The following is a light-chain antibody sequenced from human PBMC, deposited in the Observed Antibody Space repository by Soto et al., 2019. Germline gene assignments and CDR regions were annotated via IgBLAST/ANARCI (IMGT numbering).Light chain of an antibody. V-gene: IGKV3-20*01. Sequence: ETVLTQSPATLSLCPGERAALSFRASQSIRTYLAWYQQKPGQAPRLLMYDASSRATGIPDRFSGSGSGTDFTLTISRLDPEDFAVYFCQQYGSSPRTFGQGTKVDI. J-gene: IGKJ1*01. CDR2: DAS. CDR1: QSIRTY. CDR3: QQYGSSPRT.